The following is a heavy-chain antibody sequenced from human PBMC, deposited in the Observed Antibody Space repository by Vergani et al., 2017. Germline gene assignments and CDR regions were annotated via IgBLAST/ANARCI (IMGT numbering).Heavy chain of an antibody. D-gene: IGHD3-22*01. CDR2: IYHSGST. CDR1: GGSISSGGYS. J-gene: IGHJ4*02. CDR3: ARAPLRYYDSSGYSYYFDY. V-gene: IGHV4-30-2*01. Sequence: QVQLQESGSGLVKPSQTLSLTCAVSGGSISSGGYSWSWIRQPPGKGLEWIGYIYHSGSTYYNPSLKSRVTISVDRSKNQFSLKLSSVTAADTAVYYCARAPLRYYDSSGYSYYFDYWGQGTLVTVSS.